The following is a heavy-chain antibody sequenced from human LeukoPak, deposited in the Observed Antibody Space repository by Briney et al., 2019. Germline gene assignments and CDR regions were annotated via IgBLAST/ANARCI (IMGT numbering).Heavy chain of an antibody. Sequence: GASVKVSCKASGYTFTSYGISWVRQAPGQGLEWMGWISAYNGNTNYAQKLQGRVTMTTDTSTSTAYMELRSLRSDDTAVYYCARVPPTVTTGYWYFDLWGRGTLVTVSS. CDR1: GYTFTSYG. J-gene: IGHJ2*01. CDR3: ARVPPTVTTGYWYFDL. V-gene: IGHV1-18*01. CDR2: ISAYNGNT. D-gene: IGHD4-17*01.